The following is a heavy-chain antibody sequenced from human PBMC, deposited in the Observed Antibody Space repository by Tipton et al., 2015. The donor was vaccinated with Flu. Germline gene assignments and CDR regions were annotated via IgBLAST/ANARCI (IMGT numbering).Heavy chain of an antibody. CDR2: IYTSGST. V-gene: IGHV4-4*07. Sequence: TLSLTCTVSGGSISSYYWRWIRPPAGKGLEWIGSIYTSGSTNYNPSLRSRVTMSVDTSKHQFSLKLSSVTAADTAVYYCAGDRRYLKGWELAPLWDYWSQGTLVTVSS. CDR3: AGDRRYLKGWELAPLWDY. D-gene: IGHD1-26*01. CDR1: GGSISSYY. J-gene: IGHJ4*02.